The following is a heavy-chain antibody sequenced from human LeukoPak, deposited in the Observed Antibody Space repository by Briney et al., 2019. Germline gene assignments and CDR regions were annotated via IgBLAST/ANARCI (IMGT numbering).Heavy chain of an antibody. CDR2: IYYSGST. CDR1: GGSISSGGYS. Sequence: SETLSLTCAVSGGSISSGGYSWSWIRQPPGKGLEWIGYIYYSGSTYYNPSLKSRVTISVDTSKNHFSLKLSSVTAADTAVYYCARAVEGFDPWGQGTLVTVSS. V-gene: IGHV4-30-4*07. J-gene: IGHJ5*02. CDR3: ARAVEGFDP.